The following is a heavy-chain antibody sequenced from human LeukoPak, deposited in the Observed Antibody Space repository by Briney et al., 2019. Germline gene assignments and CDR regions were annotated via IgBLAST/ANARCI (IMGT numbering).Heavy chain of an antibody. CDR3: ATEGYCSGGSCYSNMDV. Sequence: GGSLRLSCAASGFTFSSYWMHWVRQAPGKGLVWVSRINSDESSTSYADSVKGRFTISRDNAKNTLYLQMNSLRAEDTAVYYCATEGYCSGGSCYSNMDVWGKGTTVIVSS. CDR2: INSDESST. D-gene: IGHD2-15*01. V-gene: IGHV3-74*01. CDR1: GFTFSSYW. J-gene: IGHJ6*03.